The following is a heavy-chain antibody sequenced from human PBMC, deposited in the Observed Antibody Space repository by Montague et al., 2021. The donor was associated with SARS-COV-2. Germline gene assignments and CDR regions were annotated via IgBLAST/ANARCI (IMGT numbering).Heavy chain of an antibody. CDR2: ISHDVSNH. V-gene: IGHV3-30*04. Sequence: SLRLSCAASRLPFNGYAMHWVRQAPGKGLEWLTFISHDVSNHRYADSVKGRFTISRDNSKNSLYLQMDSLRPEDTAVYYCAREGYRSGSCYIDDWGQGTLVTVSS. J-gene: IGHJ4*01. D-gene: IGHD1-26*01. CDR1: RLPFNGYA. CDR3: AREGYRSGSCYIDD.